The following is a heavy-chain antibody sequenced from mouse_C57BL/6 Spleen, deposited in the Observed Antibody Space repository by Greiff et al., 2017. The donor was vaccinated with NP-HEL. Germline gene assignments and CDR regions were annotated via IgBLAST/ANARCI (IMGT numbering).Heavy chain of an antibody. D-gene: IGHD1-1*01. Sequence: VQLQQSGAELVRPGASVKLSCTASGFNIKDDYMHWVKQRPEQGLEWIGWIDPENGDTEYASKLQGKATITADTSSNTAYLQLSSLTSEDTAVYYCTYGSYAMDYWGQGTSVTVSS. J-gene: IGHJ4*01. CDR2: IDPENGDT. V-gene: IGHV14-4*01. CDR1: GFNIKDDY. CDR3: TYGSYAMDY.